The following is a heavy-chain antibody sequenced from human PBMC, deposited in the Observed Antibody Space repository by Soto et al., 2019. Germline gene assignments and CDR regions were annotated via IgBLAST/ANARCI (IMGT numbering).Heavy chain of an antibody. CDR2: MNPNSGNT. V-gene: IGHV1-8*01. CDR1: GYTFTSYD. Sequence: ASVKVSCKASGYTFTSYDINWVRQATGQGLEWMGWMNPNSGNTGYAQKFQGRVTMTRNTSISTAYMELSSLRSEDTAVYYCARGLRFLEWLPRPRVWFDPWGQGTLVTAPQ. CDR3: ARGLRFLEWLPRPRVWFDP. J-gene: IGHJ5*02. D-gene: IGHD3-3*01.